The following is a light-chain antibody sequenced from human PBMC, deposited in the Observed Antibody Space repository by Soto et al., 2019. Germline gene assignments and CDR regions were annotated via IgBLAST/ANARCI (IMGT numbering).Light chain of an antibody. CDR1: SGDVGGYNY. V-gene: IGLV2-14*01. CDR2: EVT. CDR3: SSYSSSTIRV. J-gene: IGLJ1*01. Sequence: QSVLTQPASVSGSPGQSITISCTGTSGDVGGYNYVSWYQHHPGKAPKLMIYEVTNRPSGISNRFSGSKSGNTASLSISGLQAEDEADYYCSSYSSSTIRVFXTGTKGTVL.